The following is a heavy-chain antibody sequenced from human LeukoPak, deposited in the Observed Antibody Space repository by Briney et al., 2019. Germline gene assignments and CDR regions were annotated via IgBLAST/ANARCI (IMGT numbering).Heavy chain of an antibody. J-gene: IGHJ4*02. CDR2: IYYSGST. V-gene: IGHV4-59*01. CDR1: GGSISSYY. D-gene: IGHD1-26*01. Sequence: WETLSLTCTVSGGSISSYYGSWLRQPPGKGLEWIGYIYYSGSTNYNPSLKSRVTISVDTSKNQFSLKLSSVTAADTAVYYCARRVGDKDYFDYWGQGTLVTVSS. CDR3: ARRVGDKDYFDY.